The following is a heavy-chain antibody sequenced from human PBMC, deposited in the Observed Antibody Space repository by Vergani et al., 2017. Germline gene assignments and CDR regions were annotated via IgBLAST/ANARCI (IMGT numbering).Heavy chain of an antibody. J-gene: IGHJ4*02. D-gene: IGHD4-17*01. V-gene: IGHV1-69*06. CDR1: GGTFSSYA. CDR2: IIPIFGTA. CDR3: AGGTHYGDYEVGEY. Sequence: QAQLVQSGAEVKKPGSSVKVFCKASGGTFSSYAISWVRQAPGQGLEWMGGIIPIFGTANYAQQSQGRVTITAEKSTSTAYVELSSRGSEDTAVYYCAGGTHYGDYEVGEYWGQGTLVTV.